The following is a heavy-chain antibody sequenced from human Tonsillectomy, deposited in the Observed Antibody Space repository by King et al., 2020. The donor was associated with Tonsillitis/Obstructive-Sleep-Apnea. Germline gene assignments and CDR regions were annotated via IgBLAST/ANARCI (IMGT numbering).Heavy chain of an antibody. J-gene: IGHJ4*02. CDR1: GFTFSSYA. CDR2: ISYDGSNK. V-gene: IGHV3-30*04. Sequence: VQLVESGGGVVQPGRSLRLSCAASGFTFSSYAMHWVRQAPGKGLEWVAVISYDGSNKYYADSVKGRFTISRDNSKNTLYLQMNSLRAEDTAVYYCARDQDLDLAYFDYWGQGTLVTVSS. CDR3: ARDQDLDLAYFDY. D-gene: IGHD3/OR15-3a*01.